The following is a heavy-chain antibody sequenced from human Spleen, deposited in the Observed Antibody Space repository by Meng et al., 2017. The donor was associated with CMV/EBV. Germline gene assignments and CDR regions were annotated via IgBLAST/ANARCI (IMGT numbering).Heavy chain of an antibody. V-gene: IGHV1-2*02. Sequence: ASVKVSCKTSGYTFSSYDINWVRQATGQGLEWMGWINPNSGGTNYAQKFQGRVTMTRDTSISTAYMELSRLRSDDTAVYYCAREAEESGEREWSPYATSPMDVWGQGTTVTVSS. CDR3: AREAEESGEREWSPYATSPMDV. CDR1: GYTFSSYD. CDR2: INPNSGGT. D-gene: IGHD3-3*01. J-gene: IGHJ6*02.